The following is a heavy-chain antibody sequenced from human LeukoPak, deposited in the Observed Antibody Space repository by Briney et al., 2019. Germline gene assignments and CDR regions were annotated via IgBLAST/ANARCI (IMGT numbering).Heavy chain of an antibody. D-gene: IGHD6-19*01. Sequence: PSETLSLTCTVSGGSISSYYWSCIRQPPGKGLEWIGYIYYSGSTNYNPSLKSRVTILVDTSKNQFSLKLSSVTAADTAVYYCARHPGLFSSGFDYWGQGTLVTVSS. CDR2: IYYSGST. CDR1: GGSISSYY. J-gene: IGHJ4*02. V-gene: IGHV4-59*08. CDR3: ARHPGLFSSGFDY.